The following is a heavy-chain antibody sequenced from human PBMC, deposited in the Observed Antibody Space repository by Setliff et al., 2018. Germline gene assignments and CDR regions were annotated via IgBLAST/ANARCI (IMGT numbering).Heavy chain of an antibody. V-gene: IGHV3-48*01. D-gene: IGHD3-3*01. CDR2: ISSSSSTI. CDR3: ARDSRARITIFGVVTNWFDP. CDR1: GFTFSSYS. Sequence: PGGSLRLSCAASGFTFSSYSMNWVRQAPGKGLEWVSYISSSSSTIYYADSVKGRFTVSRDNAKNSLYLQMNSLRADDAAVYYCARDSRARITIFGVVTNWFDPWGQGTLVTVSS. J-gene: IGHJ5*02.